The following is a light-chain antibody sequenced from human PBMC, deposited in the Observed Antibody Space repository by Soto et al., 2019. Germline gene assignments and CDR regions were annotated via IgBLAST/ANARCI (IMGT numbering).Light chain of an antibody. CDR1: SSDVGDYNY. CDR3: SSYTSSSTLYV. CDR2: DVS. Sequence: QSALTQPASVSGSPGQSITISCTGTSSDVGDYNYVPWYQQHPGKVPKLMIYDVSNRPSGVSNRFSGSKSGNTASLTISGLQAEDEADYYCSSYTSSSTLYVFGTGTKLTVL. J-gene: IGLJ1*01. V-gene: IGLV2-14*01.